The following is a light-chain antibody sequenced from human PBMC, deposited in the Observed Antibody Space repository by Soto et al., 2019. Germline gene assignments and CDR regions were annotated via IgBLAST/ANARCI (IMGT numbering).Light chain of an antibody. Sequence: QSALTQPDSVSGSPGQSITISCTGTSSDVGGYNYVSWYQHHPGKAPKLRIYDVSNRPSGVSYRVYGYTSGNTASLTISWLQGEYEAYYYFISYRSSSTVVFGGGTKLPVL. CDR2: DVS. CDR3: ISYRSSSTVV. V-gene: IGLV2-14*03. J-gene: IGLJ2*01. CDR1: SSDVGGYNY.